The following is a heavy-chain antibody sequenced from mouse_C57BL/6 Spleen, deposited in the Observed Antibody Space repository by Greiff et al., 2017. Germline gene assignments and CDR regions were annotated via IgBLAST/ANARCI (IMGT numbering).Heavy chain of an antibody. J-gene: IGHJ4*01. Sequence: EVHLVESGGGLVKPGGSLKLSCAASGFTFSDYGMHWVRQAPEKGLEWVAYISSGSSTIYYADTVKGRFTISRDNAKNTLFLQMTSLRSEDTAMYYCARDPTVVATDAMDYWGQGTSVTVSS. CDR3: ARDPTVVATDAMDY. CDR2: ISSGSSTI. V-gene: IGHV5-17*01. D-gene: IGHD1-1*01. CDR1: GFTFSDYG.